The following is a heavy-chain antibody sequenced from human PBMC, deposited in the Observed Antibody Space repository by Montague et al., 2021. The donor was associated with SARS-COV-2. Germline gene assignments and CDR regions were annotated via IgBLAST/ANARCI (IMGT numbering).Heavy chain of an antibody. CDR1: GGSFSGYY. V-gene: IGHV4-34*01. J-gene: IGHJ6*03. CDR2: INNSGST. Sequence: SETLSLTCAVYGGSFSGYYWSWIRQPPGKGLEWIGEINNSGSTNYSPSLRSRVTISVDTSKNQFSLKLSSVTAADTAVYYCARGVERWLWGPNYNYDYYMDAWGKGTTVTVSS. CDR3: ARGVERWLWGPNYNYDYYMDA. D-gene: IGHD3-16*01.